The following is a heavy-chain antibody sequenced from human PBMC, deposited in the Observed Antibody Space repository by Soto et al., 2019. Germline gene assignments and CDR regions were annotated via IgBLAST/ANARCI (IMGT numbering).Heavy chain of an antibody. Sequence: GASVKVSCKASGYTFTSYGIRWVRQAPGQGLEWMGWISAYNGNTNYAQKLQGRVTMTTDTSTSTAYMELRSLRSDDTAVYYCARDGTIFGVVIIRDAFDIWGQGTMVTVSS. V-gene: IGHV1-18*01. D-gene: IGHD3-3*01. CDR2: ISAYNGNT. J-gene: IGHJ3*02. CDR3: ARDGTIFGVVIIRDAFDI. CDR1: GYTFTSYG.